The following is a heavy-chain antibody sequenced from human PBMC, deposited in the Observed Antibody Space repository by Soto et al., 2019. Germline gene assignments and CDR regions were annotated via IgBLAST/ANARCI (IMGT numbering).Heavy chain of an antibody. Sequence: ASVKVSCKASGYTFTSYAMHWVRQAPGQRLEWMGWINAGNGNTKYSQKFQGRVTITRDTSASTAYMELSSLRSEDTAVYYCARGVDSSSWSKGWFDPWGQGTLVTVSS. CDR3: ARGVDSSSWSKGWFDP. D-gene: IGHD6-13*01. CDR1: GYTFTSYA. V-gene: IGHV1-3*01. J-gene: IGHJ5*02. CDR2: INAGNGNT.